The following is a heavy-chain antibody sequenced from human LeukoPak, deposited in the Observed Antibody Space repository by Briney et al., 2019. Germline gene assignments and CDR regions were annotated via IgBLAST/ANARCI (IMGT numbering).Heavy chain of an antibody. Sequence: GGSLRLSCAASGFSFSSYWMSWVRQAPGKGLEWVANIKEDGSEKYYVDSVKGRFTISRDYAKKSLYLQMNSLRAEDTAVYYCAREASNQLLRYYYYYYGMDVWGQGTTVTVSS. D-gene: IGHD2-2*01. J-gene: IGHJ6*02. V-gene: IGHV3-7*01. CDR3: AREASNQLLRYYYYYYGMDV. CDR1: GFSFSSYW. CDR2: IKEDGSEK.